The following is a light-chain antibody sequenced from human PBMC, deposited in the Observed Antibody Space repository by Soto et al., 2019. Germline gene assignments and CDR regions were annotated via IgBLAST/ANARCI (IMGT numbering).Light chain of an antibody. Sequence: DIQMTQSPSTLSASVGYRFTITCRASESMSNCLAWYQQKPGKAPKLLISGASSLQSGVPSRFSGSGSGTDFTLTISSLQPEDFATYYCQQSYSTLGTFGQGTTGDIK. CDR3: QQSYSTLGT. V-gene: IGKV1-39*01. CDR2: GAS. J-gene: IGKJ1*01. CDR1: ESMSNC.